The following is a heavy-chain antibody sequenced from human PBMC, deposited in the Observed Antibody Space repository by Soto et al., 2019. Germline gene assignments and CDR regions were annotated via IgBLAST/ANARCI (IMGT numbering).Heavy chain of an antibody. CDR1: GYNFNIYG. Sequence: ASVKVSCKASGYNFNIYGINWERQAPGQGLELMGWISAYDGKTTYAEKFQGRVTMTTDASTSTAYMELRSLRSDDTAVYYCARDPHEYWTSYWFDPWG. J-gene: IGHJ5*02. V-gene: IGHV1-18*01. D-gene: IGHD3-3*01. CDR3: ARDPHEYWTSYWFDP. CDR2: ISAYDGKT.